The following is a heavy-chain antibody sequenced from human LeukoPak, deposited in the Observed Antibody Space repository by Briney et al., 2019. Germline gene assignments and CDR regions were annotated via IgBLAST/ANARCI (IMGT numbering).Heavy chain of an antibody. CDR1: GFTFSSYS. CDR2: ISSSSSYI. Sequence: GGSLRLSCAAYGFTFSSYSMNWVRQAPGKGLEWVSSISSSSSYIYYADSVKGRFTISRDNAKNSLYLQMNSLRAEDTAVYYCARDSGSSWSHYWGQGTLVTVSS. D-gene: IGHD6-13*01. CDR3: ARDSGSSWSHY. V-gene: IGHV3-21*01. J-gene: IGHJ4*02.